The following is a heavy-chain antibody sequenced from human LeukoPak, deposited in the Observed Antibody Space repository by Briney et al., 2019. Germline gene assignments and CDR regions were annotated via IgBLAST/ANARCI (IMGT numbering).Heavy chain of an antibody. CDR1: EYTCTSYA. Sequence: ALVKVSCKAPEYTCTSYAMHWVRQAPGQRLEWMGWINADNGNTEYSQKFQGRVTITRDTSASTTYMELSSLRSEDTAVYYCARALLRYFDFDYWGQGTLVTVSS. J-gene: IGHJ4*02. CDR3: ARALLRYFDFDY. V-gene: IGHV1-3*01. D-gene: IGHD3-9*01. CDR2: INADNGNT.